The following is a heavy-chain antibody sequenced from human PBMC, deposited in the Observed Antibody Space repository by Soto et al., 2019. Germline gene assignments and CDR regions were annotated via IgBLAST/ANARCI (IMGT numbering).Heavy chain of an antibody. Sequence: QVQLVQSGAEVKKPGASVKVSCKASGYTFTSYDINWVRQATGQGLEWMGWMNPNSGNTGYAQKFQGRVTMTRNTSISTAYMELSSLRSEDTVVYYCARGRTIFGVVIMGYWGQGTLVTVSS. CDR3: ARGRTIFGVVIMGY. CDR1: GYTFTSYD. CDR2: MNPNSGNT. D-gene: IGHD3-3*01. V-gene: IGHV1-8*01. J-gene: IGHJ4*02.